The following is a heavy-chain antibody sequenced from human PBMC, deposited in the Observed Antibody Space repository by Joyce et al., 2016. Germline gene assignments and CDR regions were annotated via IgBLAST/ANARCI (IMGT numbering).Heavy chain of an antibody. J-gene: IGHJ5*02. CDR2: MNPNSGNI. CDR1: GYTFNSYD. D-gene: IGHD4-17*01. CDR3: ARERNYGDLSFDP. V-gene: IGHV1-8*01. Sequence: QVQLVQSGAEVKKPGASVKISCKASGYTFNSYDINWVRQATGQGLEWMGWMNPNSGNIAYAQKFQGRVTMTRNTSISTAYMELSSLRSEDTAVYYCARERNYGDLSFDPWGQGTLVTVSS.